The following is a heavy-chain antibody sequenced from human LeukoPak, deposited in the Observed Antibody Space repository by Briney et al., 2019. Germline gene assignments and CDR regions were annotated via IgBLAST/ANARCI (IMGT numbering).Heavy chain of an antibody. CDR2: ISYDGSNK. CDR3: AKEGYCSSTSCYVSRASSPTNWFDP. Sequence: GGSLRLSCAASGFTFSSYAMHWVRQAPGKGLEWVAVISYDGSNKKYADSVKGRFTISRDNSKNTLYLQMNSLRAEDTAVYYCAKEGYCSSTSCYVSRASSPTNWFDPWGQGTLVTVSS. D-gene: IGHD2-2*01. J-gene: IGHJ5*02. CDR1: GFTFSSYA. V-gene: IGHV3-30*04.